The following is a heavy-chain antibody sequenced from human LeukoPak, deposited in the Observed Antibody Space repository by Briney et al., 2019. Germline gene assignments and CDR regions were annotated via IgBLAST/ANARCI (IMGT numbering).Heavy chain of an antibody. CDR3: ARQAVAGNGFDY. D-gene: IGHD6-19*01. V-gene: IGHV4-59*08. CDR2: IYYSGST. Sequence: SETLSLTCTVSGGSISSYYWSWIRQPPGKGLEWIGYIYYSGSTYYNPSLKSRVSISVDTSKNQFSLKLSSVTAADTAVYYCARQAVAGNGFDYWGQGTLVTVSS. CDR1: GGSISSYY. J-gene: IGHJ4*02.